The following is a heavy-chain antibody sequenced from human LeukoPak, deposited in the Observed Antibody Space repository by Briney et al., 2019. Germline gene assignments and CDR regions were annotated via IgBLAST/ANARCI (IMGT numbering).Heavy chain of an antibody. CDR1: GFTFSSYS. J-gene: IGHJ5*02. V-gene: IGHV3-21*01. CDR3: ARGGRYYDGSDYHNWFDP. Sequence: GGSLRLSCAASGFTFSSYSMNWVRQAPGKGLEWVSSISSSSSYIYYADSVKGRFTISRDNAKNSLYLQMNSLRSEDTAVFYCARGGRYYDGSDYHNWFDPWGQGILVTVSS. CDR2: ISSSSSYI. D-gene: IGHD3-22*01.